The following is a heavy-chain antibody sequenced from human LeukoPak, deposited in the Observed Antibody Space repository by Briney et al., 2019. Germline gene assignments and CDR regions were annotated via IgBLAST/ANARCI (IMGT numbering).Heavy chain of an antibody. CDR1: GYTFTGYY. Sequence: GASVKVSCKASGYTFTGYYMHWARQAPGQGLEWMGRINPNSGGTNYAQKFQGRVTMTRDTSISTAYMELSRLRSDDTAVYYCARDWYYYGGGDAFDIWGQGTMVTVSS. CDR3: ARDWYYYGGGDAFDI. CDR2: INPNSGGT. J-gene: IGHJ3*02. D-gene: IGHD3-10*01. V-gene: IGHV1-2*06.